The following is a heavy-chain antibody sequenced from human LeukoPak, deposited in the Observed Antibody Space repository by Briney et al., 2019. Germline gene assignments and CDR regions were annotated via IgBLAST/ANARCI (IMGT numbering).Heavy chain of an antibody. CDR2: INHRGST. J-gene: IGHJ5*02. CDR1: GGSFSGYY. D-gene: IGHD6-13*01. V-gene: IGHV4-34*01. CDR3: ARRASSWYRNWFDP. Sequence: PSETLSLTCAVYGGSFSGYYWSWIRQPPGKGLEWIGEINHRGSTNYNPSLKSRVTISVDTSKNQFSLKLSSVTAADTAVYYCARRASSWYRNWFDPWGQGTLVTVSS.